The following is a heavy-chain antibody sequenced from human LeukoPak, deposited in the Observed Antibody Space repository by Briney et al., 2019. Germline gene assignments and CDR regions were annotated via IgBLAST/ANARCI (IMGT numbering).Heavy chain of an antibody. CDR1: GYTFSAFY. CDR3: AREGYSGYDPSGGFDY. CDR2: INPNSGGT. V-gene: IGHV1-2*02. J-gene: IGHJ4*02. Sequence: GASVKVSCKTSGYTFSAFYMHWVRQAPGQGLEWMGWINPNSGGTNYAQKFQGRVTMTRDTSISTAYMELSRLRSDDTAVYYCAREGYSGYDPSGGFDYWGQGTLVTVSS. D-gene: IGHD5-12*01.